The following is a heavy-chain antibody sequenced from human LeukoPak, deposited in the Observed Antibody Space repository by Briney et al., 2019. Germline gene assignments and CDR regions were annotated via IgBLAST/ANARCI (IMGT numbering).Heavy chain of an antibody. CDR2: INHSGST. Sequence: PSETLSLTCAVYGGSFSGYYWSWIRQPPGKGLEWIGEINHSGSTNYNPSLKSRVTISVDTSKNQFSLKLSSVTAADTAVYYCARVSGSGSYYPDDYRGQGTLVTVSS. J-gene: IGHJ4*02. CDR3: ARVSGSGSYYPDDY. CDR1: GGSFSGYY. V-gene: IGHV4-34*01. D-gene: IGHD3-10*01.